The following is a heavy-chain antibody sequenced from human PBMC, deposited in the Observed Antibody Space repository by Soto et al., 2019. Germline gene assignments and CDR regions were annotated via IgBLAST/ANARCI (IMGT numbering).Heavy chain of an antibody. J-gene: IGHJ5*02. CDR3: ARRYYYGSGTYPRFDP. Sequence: GGSLRLSCAASGFTFSDYAMSWVRQAPGKGLEWVSAISRTGGSTYYADSVKGRFTISRDNSKNTLYLQMNSLRADDTAVCYCARRYYYGSGTYPRFDPWGHGTLVTVSS. V-gene: IGHV3-23*01. CDR1: GFTFSDYA. CDR2: ISRTGGST. D-gene: IGHD3-10*01.